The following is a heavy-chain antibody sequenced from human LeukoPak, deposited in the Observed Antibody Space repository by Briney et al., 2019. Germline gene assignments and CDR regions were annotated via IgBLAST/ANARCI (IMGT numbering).Heavy chain of an antibody. CDR3: ARDTGASDAFDI. Sequence: SETLSLTCAVCGGSISIGGYSWSWIRQPPGKGLEWIGYIYHSGSTYYNPSLKSRVTISVDRSKNQFSLKLSSVTAADTAVYYCARDTGASDAFDIWGQGTMVTVSS. CDR1: GGSISIGGYS. CDR2: IYHSGST. J-gene: IGHJ3*02. D-gene: IGHD1-26*01. V-gene: IGHV4-30-2*01.